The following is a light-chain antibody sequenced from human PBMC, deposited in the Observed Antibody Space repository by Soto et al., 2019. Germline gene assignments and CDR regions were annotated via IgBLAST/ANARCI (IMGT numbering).Light chain of an antibody. V-gene: IGKV1-39*01. CDR1: QSISSY. J-gene: IGKJ1*01. CDR3: QRSYSTSWT. CDR2: AAS. Sequence: DIKMTQSPSSLSASVEDRVTITCRASQSISSYLNWYRQKPGKAPKLLIYAASSLQSGVPSRFSGSGSGTDFTLTISSLQPEDFATYYCQRSYSTSWTCRQGTKVDIK.